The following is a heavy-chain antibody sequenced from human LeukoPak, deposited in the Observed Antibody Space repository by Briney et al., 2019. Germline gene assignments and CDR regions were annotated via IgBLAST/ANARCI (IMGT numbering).Heavy chain of an antibody. CDR2: INQNGNEK. D-gene: IGHD3-10*01. Sequence: GGSLRLSCAASGFTFRSYWMTWVRQAPGKGLEWVANINQNGNEKYYLDSVKGRFTVSRDNAKNSLYLQMTYLRAEDTAVYYCAMVRGDYYFDYWGQGTLVTVSS. V-gene: IGHV3-7*04. CDR1: GFTFRSYW. J-gene: IGHJ4*02. CDR3: AMVRGDYYFDY.